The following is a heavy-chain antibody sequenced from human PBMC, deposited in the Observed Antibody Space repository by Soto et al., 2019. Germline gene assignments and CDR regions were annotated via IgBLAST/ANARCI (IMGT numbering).Heavy chain of an antibody. D-gene: IGHD5-12*01. V-gene: IGHV2-5*01. J-gene: IGHJ4*02. CDR1: GFSLSTSGVG. CDR3: VHMATRTPFDS. CDR2: IYWNDDK. Sequence: QITLKESGPPLVKPTPPLPLTCPFAGFSLSTSGVGVVLIRQPPGKALEWLELIYWNDDKRYSPSLKSRLTVTEDTPENQVVLTMTNIDRVDTATYFCVHMATRTPFDSWGQGTLGAVSS.